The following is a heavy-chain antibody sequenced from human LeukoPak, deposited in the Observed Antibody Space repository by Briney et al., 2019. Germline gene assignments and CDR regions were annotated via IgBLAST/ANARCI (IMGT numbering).Heavy chain of an antibody. D-gene: IGHD3-10*01. CDR2: IYYSGST. V-gene: IGHV4-31*03. J-gene: IGHJ5*02. CDR1: GGSISSGGYY. CDR3: ATGPLRGLKGWFDP. Sequence: SQTLSLTCTVSGGSISSGGYYCSWIRQHPGKGLEWIGYIYYSGSTYYNPSLKSRVTISVYTSKTQFSLKLSSVTAADTAVYYCATGPLRGLKGWFDPWGQGTLVTVSS.